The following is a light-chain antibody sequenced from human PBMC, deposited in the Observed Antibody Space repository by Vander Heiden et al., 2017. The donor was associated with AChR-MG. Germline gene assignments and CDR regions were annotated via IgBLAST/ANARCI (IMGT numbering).Light chain of an antibody. CDR1: QNIGNS. CDR2: YTS. J-gene: IGKJ2*01. V-gene: IGKV6-21*02. Sequence: EIVLTQSPDFQSVTPKERVTITCRASQNIGNSLHWYQQKPDQSPKLLIKYTSQSISGVPSRFSGSGSGTDFTLTINSLEAEDAATYYWHQSSGSQTFGQGTKLEIK. CDR3: HQSSGSQT.